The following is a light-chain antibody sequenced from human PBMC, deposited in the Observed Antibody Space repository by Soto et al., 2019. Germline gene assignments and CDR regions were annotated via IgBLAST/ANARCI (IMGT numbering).Light chain of an antibody. Sequence: DIQLTQSPSFLSASVGDRVTITCRASQGISSYLAWYQQKPGKAPKLLIYAASTLKSGVPSSFSGSGSGTEFTLTISSLQLEDFATYYCQQLNSYPITFCQGTLLEIK. V-gene: IGKV1-9*01. CDR2: AAS. J-gene: IGKJ5*01. CDR3: QQLNSYPIT. CDR1: QGISSY.